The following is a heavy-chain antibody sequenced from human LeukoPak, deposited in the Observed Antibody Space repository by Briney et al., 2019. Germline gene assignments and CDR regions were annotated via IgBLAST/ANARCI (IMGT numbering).Heavy chain of an antibody. CDR2: ISGSGGST. V-gene: IGHV3-23*01. CDR3: AKDLVRDILTGIWDRGPGMDV. J-gene: IGHJ6*02. Sequence: GGSLRLSCAASGFTFSSYAMSWVRQAPGKGLEWVSAISGSGGSTYYAESVKGRVTISRDNSKNTLYLKMNSLRAEDTAVYYCAKDLVRDILTGIWDRGPGMDVWGQGTTVTVSS. CDR1: GFTFSSYA. D-gene: IGHD3-9*01.